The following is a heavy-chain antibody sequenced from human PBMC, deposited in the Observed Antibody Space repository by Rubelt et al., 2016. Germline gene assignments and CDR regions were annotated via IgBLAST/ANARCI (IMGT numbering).Heavy chain of an antibody. Sequence: QITLKESGPTLVKPTQTLTLTCTFSGFSLSTSGVGVGWIRQPPGKALEWLALIYWDDDKRYSPSLKTRLTITKDTSKNQVVLTMTNVDPVDTATYYCAHRHSIVVSGFREYYFNYWGQGALVTVSS. CDR1: GFSLSTSGVG. V-gene: IGHV2-5*02. CDR2: IYWDDDK. D-gene: IGHD6-19*01. CDR3: AHRHSIVVSGFREYYFNY. J-gene: IGHJ4*02.